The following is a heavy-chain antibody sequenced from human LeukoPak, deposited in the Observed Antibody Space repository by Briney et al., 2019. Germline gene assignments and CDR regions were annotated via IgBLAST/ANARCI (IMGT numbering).Heavy chain of an antibody. D-gene: IGHD2-21*01. J-gene: IGHJ6*03. CDR2: IIPIFGTA. CDR1: GGTFSSYA. Sequence: SVKVSCKASGGTFSSYAISWVRQAPGQGLEWMGGIIPIFGTANYAQKFQGRVTITADESTSTAYMELSSLRPEDTAVYYCARSQDIAYCGGDCYNYYYYMDVWGKGTTVTVSS. CDR3: ARSQDIAYCGGDCYNYYYYMDV. V-gene: IGHV1-69*13.